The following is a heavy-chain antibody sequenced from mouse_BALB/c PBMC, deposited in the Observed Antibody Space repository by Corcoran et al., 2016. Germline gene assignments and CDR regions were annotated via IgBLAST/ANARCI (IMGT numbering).Heavy chain of an antibody. J-gene: IGHJ1*01. V-gene: IGHV1-9*01. Sequence: QVQLQQSGAELMKPGASVKISCKATGYTFSSYWIEWVKQRPGHGLEWIGEILPGSGSTNYNEKFKGKATFTADTSSNTAYMQLSSLTSEDSAVYYCARYGYYRYDWYFDVWGAGTTVTVSS. CDR2: ILPGSGST. CDR3: ARYGYYRYDWYFDV. D-gene: IGHD2-14*01. CDR1: GYTFSSYW.